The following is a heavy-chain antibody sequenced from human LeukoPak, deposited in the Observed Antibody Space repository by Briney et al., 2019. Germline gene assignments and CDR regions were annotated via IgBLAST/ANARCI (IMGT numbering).Heavy chain of an antibody. CDR2: TYYRSTWYN. CDR1: GDSISSNSVT. J-gene: IGHJ5*02. CDR3: ARRLTQYDCFDP. D-gene: IGHD2-2*01. V-gene: IGHV6-1*01. Sequence: SQTLSLTCAISGDSISSNSVTWNWIRQSPSRGLEWLGRTYYRSTWYNDYAVSVRGRITVNPDTSKNQFSLHLNSVTPEDTAVYYCARRLTQYDCFDPWGQGILVTVSS.